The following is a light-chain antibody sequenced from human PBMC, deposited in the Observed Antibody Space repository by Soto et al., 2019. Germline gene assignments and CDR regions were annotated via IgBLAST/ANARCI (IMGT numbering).Light chain of an antibody. CDR2: YDS. Sequence: SYELTQPPSVSVAPGKTARITCGGNNIRSYRVHWYQQKPGQAPVLVIYYDSDRPSGIPERFSGSNSGNTATLTISRVEAGDEADYYCQLWDRSSDHLVFGGGTKLTVL. CDR1: NIRSYR. V-gene: IGLV3-21*04. J-gene: IGLJ2*01. CDR3: QLWDRSSDHLV.